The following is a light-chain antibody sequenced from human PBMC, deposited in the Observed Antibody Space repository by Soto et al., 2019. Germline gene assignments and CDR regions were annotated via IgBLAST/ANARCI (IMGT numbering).Light chain of an antibody. J-gene: IGKJ5*01. CDR1: QDSNTY. Sequence: DIPLTQSPSFLSSSVGDRVTITFRASQDSNTYLAWYHQKPGKAPKPLIFAASTLQNGVPSRFSGSGSGTEFTVTITSLQPEDFATYYCQQRTSYPVTFGQGTRLDI. V-gene: IGKV1-9*01. CDR2: AAS. CDR3: QQRTSYPVT.